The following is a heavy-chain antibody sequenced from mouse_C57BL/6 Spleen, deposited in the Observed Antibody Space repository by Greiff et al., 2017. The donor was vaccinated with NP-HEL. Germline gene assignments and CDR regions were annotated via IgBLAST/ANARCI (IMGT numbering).Heavy chain of an antibody. CDR1: GYTFTSYW. D-gene: IGHD1-1*01. V-gene: IGHV1-69*01. CDR2: IDPSDSYT. Sequence: QVQLQQPGAELVMPGASVKLSCKASGYTFTSYWMHWVKQRPGQGLEWIGEIDPSDSYTNYNQKFKGKSTLTVDKSSSTAYMQLSSLTSEDSAVYYCARKNYGSSGDYAMDYWGQGTSVTVSS. CDR3: ARKNYGSSGDYAMDY. J-gene: IGHJ4*01.